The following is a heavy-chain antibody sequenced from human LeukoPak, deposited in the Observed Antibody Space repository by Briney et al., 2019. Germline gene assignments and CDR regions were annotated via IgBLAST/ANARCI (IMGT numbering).Heavy chain of an antibody. CDR3: ARSGFSGFVAVAGDY. J-gene: IGHJ4*02. Sequence: PSETLSLTCTVAGGSISSYYWSWVRQPPGKGLEWVGFISYSVSTNFNPSLKSRVTISVDTSKNQFSLKLSSVTAADTAVYYCARSGFSGFVAVAGDYWGQGTLVTVSS. CDR2: ISYSVST. V-gene: IGHV4-59*01. D-gene: IGHD6-19*01. CDR1: GGSISSYY.